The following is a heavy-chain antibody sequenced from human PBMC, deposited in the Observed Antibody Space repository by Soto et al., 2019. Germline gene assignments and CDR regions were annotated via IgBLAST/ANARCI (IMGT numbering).Heavy chain of an antibody. CDR2: INAGNGNT. V-gene: IGHV1-3*01. CDR1: GYTFTSYA. Sequence: AASVKVSCKASGYTFTSYAMHWVRQAPGQRLEWMGWINAGNGNTKYSQKFQGRVTITRDTSASTAYMELSSLRSEDTAVYYCARDGLFGVVINWGQGTLVTVSS. D-gene: IGHD3-3*01. J-gene: IGHJ4*02. CDR3: ARDGLFGVVIN.